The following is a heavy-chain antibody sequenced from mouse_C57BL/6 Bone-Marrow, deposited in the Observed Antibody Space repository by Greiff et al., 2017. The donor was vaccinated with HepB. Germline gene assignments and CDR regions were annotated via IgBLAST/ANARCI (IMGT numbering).Heavy chain of an antibody. Sequence: EVQLQESGPGLVKPSQSLSLTCSVTGYSITSGYYWNWIRQFPGNKLEWMGYISYDGSNNYNPSLKKRISITRDTSKNQFFLKLNSVTTEDTATYYCARRGWLLYYAMDYWGQGTSVTVSS. D-gene: IGHD2-3*01. CDR2: ISYDGSN. J-gene: IGHJ4*01. CDR3: ARRGWLLYYAMDY. CDR1: GYSITSGYY. V-gene: IGHV3-6*01.